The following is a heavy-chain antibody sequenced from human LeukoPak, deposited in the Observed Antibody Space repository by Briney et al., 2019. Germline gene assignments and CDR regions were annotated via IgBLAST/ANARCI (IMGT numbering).Heavy chain of an antibody. CDR1: GDSISSSSYY. J-gene: IGHJ5*02. D-gene: IGHD2/OR15-2a*01. Sequence: SETLSLTCTVSGDSISSSSYYWGWIRQPPGKGLEWIGSIYYSGSTYYNPSLKSRVTISVDTSKNQFSLKLSSVTAADAAVYYCARLYYSEKDNWFDPWGQGTLVTVSS. CDR2: IYYSGST. CDR3: ARLYYSEKDNWFDP. V-gene: IGHV4-39*01.